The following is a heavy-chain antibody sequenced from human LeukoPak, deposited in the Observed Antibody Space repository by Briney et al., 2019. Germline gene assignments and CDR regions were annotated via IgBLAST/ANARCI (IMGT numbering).Heavy chain of an antibody. CDR2: IGGSGDKT. CDR1: GFTFNRNA. Sequence: PGGSLRLSCAASGFTFNRNAIRWVRQAPGEGLEWVSTIGGSGDKTFYADSVKGWFTISRDNSKNMLHLQMSSLTGEDTALYYCVRRGDASSGWGDHDYWGQGALVTVSS. J-gene: IGHJ4*02. D-gene: IGHD6-19*01. CDR3: VRRGDASSGWGDHDY. V-gene: IGHV3-23*01.